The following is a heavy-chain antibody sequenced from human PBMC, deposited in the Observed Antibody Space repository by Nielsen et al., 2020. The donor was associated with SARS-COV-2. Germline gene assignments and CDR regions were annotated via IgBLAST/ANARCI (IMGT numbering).Heavy chain of an antibody. D-gene: IGHD1-26*01. V-gene: IGHV1-2*06. J-gene: IGHJ6*02. Sequence: ASVKVSCKASGYTFTGYYMHWVRQAPGQGLEWMGRINPNSGGTNYAQKFQGRVTMTRDTSISTAYMELSRLRSDDTAVYYCARDPGLLYYYYYGMDVWGQGTTVTVSS. CDR1: GYTFTGYY. CDR2: INPNSGGT. CDR3: ARDPGLLYYYYYGMDV.